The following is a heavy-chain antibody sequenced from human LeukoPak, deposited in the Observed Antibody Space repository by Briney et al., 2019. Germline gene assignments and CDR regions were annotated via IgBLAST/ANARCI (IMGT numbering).Heavy chain of an antibody. V-gene: IGHV1-2*02. Sequence: ASVKVSCKASGYTFTGYYMHWVRQAPGQGLEWMGWINPNSGGTNYAQKFQGRVTMTRDTSISTAYMELSRLRSDDTAVYYCAREGHDYGNNTPDYWGRGTLVTASS. CDR3: AREGHDYGNNTPDY. CDR1: GYTFTGYY. J-gene: IGHJ4*02. D-gene: IGHD4-11*01. CDR2: INPNSGGT.